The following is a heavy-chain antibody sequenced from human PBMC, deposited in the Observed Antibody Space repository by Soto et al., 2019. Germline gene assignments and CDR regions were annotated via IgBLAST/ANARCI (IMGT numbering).Heavy chain of an antibody. CDR3: ERLPYYYGMDV. Sequence: PGGSLRLSCAASVFTFSSYEMNCVGQAPGKGLEWVSYISSSGSTIYYADSVKGRFTISRDNAKHSLYLQMNSLRAEDTAVYYCERLPYYYGMDVWGQGTTVTVSS. J-gene: IGHJ6*02. V-gene: IGHV3-48*03. CDR2: ISSSGSTI. CDR1: VFTFSSYE.